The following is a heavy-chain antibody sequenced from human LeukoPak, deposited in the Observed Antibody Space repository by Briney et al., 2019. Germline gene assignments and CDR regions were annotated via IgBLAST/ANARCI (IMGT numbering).Heavy chain of an antibody. CDR2: IKRDGSEK. V-gene: IGHV3-7*01. Sequence: GGSLRLSCAASGFTFTDYWMSWVRQAPGKGLEWVANIKRDGSEKYYVDSVKGRFTISRDNAKNSLYPQMNSLRTDDTAVYYYARGRGSWYGVYFDYWGQGTLVTVSS. CDR1: GFTFTDYW. J-gene: IGHJ4*02. D-gene: IGHD6-13*01. CDR3: ARGRGSWYGVYFDY.